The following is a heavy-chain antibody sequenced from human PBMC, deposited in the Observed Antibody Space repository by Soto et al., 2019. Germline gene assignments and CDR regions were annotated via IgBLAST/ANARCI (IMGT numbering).Heavy chain of an antibody. CDR3: AKYGGVAARPTYYYGMDV. J-gene: IGHJ6*02. Sequence: EVQLLESGGGLVQPGGSLRLSCAASGSTFSSYAMSWVRQVPGKGLEWVSAIGGSGYSTYYADSEKGRFTISRDNSKNTLYLQMNSLRAEDTAVYYCAKYGGVAARPTYYYGMDVWGQGTTVTVSS. V-gene: IGHV3-23*01. CDR2: IGGSGYST. D-gene: IGHD6-6*01. CDR1: GSTFSSYA.